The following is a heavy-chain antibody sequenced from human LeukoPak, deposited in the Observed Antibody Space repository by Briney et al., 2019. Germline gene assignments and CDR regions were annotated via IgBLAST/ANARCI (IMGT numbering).Heavy chain of an antibody. Sequence: SETLSLTCTVSGGSISSSSYYWGWIRQPPGKGLEWIGSIYYSGSTYYNPSLKSRVTISVDTSKNQFSLKLSSVTAADTAVYYCEGGPDWLLYSDAFDIWGQGTMVTVSS. CDR1: GGSISSSSYY. D-gene: IGHD3-9*01. J-gene: IGHJ3*02. CDR2: IYYSGST. V-gene: IGHV4-39*01. CDR3: EGGPDWLLYSDAFDI.